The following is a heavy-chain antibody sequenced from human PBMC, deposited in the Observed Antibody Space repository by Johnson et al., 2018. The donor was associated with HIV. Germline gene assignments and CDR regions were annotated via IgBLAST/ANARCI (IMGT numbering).Heavy chain of an antibody. D-gene: IGHD6-6*01. Sequence: QVQLVESGGGVVQPGRSLRLSCAASGFTFSNYAIHWVRQAPGKGLEWVAVISYDGSNKYYADSVKGRFTISRDNSKNTLYLQMNSLRADDTAVYYCARVASIALRPDAFDIWGQGTMVTVSS. CDR3: ARVASIALRPDAFDI. J-gene: IGHJ3*02. CDR1: GFTFSNYA. V-gene: IGHV3-30*04. CDR2: ISYDGSNK.